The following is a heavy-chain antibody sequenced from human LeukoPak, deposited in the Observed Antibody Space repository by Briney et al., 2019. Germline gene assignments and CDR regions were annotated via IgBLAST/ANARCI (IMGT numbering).Heavy chain of an antibody. CDR1: GFTFSSYS. Sequence: GGSLRLSCAVSGFTFSSYSMNWVRQAPGKGLEWVSSISSSSSYIYYADSVKGRFTISRDNAKNSLYLQMNSLRAEDTAVYYCARDDGGATFYWGQGTLVTVSS. V-gene: IGHV3-21*01. J-gene: IGHJ4*02. CDR3: ARDDGGATFY. CDR2: ISSSSSYI. D-gene: IGHD1-26*01.